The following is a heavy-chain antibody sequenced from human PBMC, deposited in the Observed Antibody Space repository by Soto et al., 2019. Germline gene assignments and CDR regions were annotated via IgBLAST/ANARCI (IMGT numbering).Heavy chain of an antibody. J-gene: IGHJ6*02. D-gene: IGHD1-7*01. CDR2: ISGNGADT. CDR1: GFTFGDYA. Sequence: VGSLRLSCAASGFTFGDYAMSWVRQAPGKGLEWVSAISGNGADTSYADSVKGRFTISRDNAKNSLYLQMNSLRDEDTAVYYCARDIRPELRWMDVWGQGTTVTVSS. CDR3: ARDIRPELRWMDV. V-gene: IGHV3-23*01.